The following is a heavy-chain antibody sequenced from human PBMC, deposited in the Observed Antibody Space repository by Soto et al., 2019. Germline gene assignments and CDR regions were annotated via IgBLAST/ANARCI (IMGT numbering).Heavy chain of an antibody. CDR1: GGSISSYY. V-gene: IGHV4-59*01. CDR3: ARAIAPLRFLEWLRFDY. D-gene: IGHD3-3*01. Sequence: LTCTVSGGSISSYYWSWIRQPPGKGLEWIGYIYYSGSTNYNPSLKSRVTISVDTSKNQFSLKLSSVTAADTAVYYCARAIAPLRFLEWLRFDYWGQGTLVTVSS. CDR2: IYYSGST. J-gene: IGHJ4*02.